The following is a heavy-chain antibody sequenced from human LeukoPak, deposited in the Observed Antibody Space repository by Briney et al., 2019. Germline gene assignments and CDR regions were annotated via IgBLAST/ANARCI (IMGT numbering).Heavy chain of an antibody. CDR2: IYCGGST. CDR3: ATAPYGAG. V-gene: IGHV3-53*01. CDR1: GFTVSINY. Sequence: GGSLRLSCAASGFTVSINYVSWVRQAPGKSLEWISVIYCGGSTYYADSVKGRFTISRDNSKNTLYLQMNSLRAEDTAVYYCATAPYGAGWGQGTLVTVSS. D-gene: IGHD4-17*01. J-gene: IGHJ4*02.